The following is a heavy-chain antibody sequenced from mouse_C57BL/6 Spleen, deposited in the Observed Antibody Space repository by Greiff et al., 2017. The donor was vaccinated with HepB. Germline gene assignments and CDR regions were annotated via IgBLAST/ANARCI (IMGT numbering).Heavy chain of an antibody. CDR3: AREGRDYYGSSYGAMDY. CDR2: IDPSDSYT. CDR1: GYTFTSYW. Sequence: VQLQQPGAELVRPGTSVKLSCKASGYTFTSYWMHWVKQRPGQGLEWIGVIDPSDSYTNYNQKFKGKATLTVDTSSSTADMQLSSLTSEDSAVYYCAREGRDYYGSSYGAMDYWGQGTSVTVSS. V-gene: IGHV1-59*01. D-gene: IGHD1-1*01. J-gene: IGHJ4*01.